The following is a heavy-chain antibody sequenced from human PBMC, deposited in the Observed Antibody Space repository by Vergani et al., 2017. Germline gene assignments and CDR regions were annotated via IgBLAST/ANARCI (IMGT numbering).Heavy chain of an antibody. D-gene: IGHD6-19*01. J-gene: IGHJ4*02. CDR1: GFTVSSNY. V-gene: IGHV3-11*06. Sequence: VQLVESGGGLIQPGGSLRLSCAASGFTVSSNYMSWVRQAPGKGLEWFSYISSSSSYTNYADSVKGRFTISRDNAKNSLYLQMNSLRAEDTAVYYCARAAGYSSGWADYWGQGTLVTVSS. CDR3: ARAAGYSSGWADY. CDR2: ISSSSSYT.